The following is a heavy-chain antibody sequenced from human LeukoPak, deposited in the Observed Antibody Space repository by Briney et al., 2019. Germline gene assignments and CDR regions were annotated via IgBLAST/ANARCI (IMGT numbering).Heavy chain of an antibody. J-gene: IGHJ4*02. CDR3: ARDSTYSSGWYEGNFDY. D-gene: IGHD6-19*01. CDR1: GFTFSSYS. V-gene: IGHV3-48*04. CDR2: ITSSSSSI. Sequence: GGSLRLSCTASGFTFSSYSMSWVRQAPGKGLEWLSYITSSSSSIFYADSVKGRFTISRDNAKNTLYLQMNSLRAEDTAVYYCARDSTYSSGWYEGNFDYWGQGTLVTVSS.